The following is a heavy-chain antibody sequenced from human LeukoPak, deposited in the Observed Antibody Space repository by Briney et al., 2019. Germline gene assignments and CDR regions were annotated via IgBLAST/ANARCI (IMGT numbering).Heavy chain of an antibody. V-gene: IGHV4-34*01. CDR1: GFTVSSNS. CDR2: INHSGST. CDR3: ARHDVDTAILY. D-gene: IGHD5-18*01. J-gene: IGHJ4*02. Sequence: GSLRLSCTVSGFTVSSNSWSWVRQAPGKGLEWIGEINHSGSTNYNPSLKSRVTISVDTSKNQFSLKLSSVTAADTAVYYCARHDVDTAILYWGQGTLVTVSS.